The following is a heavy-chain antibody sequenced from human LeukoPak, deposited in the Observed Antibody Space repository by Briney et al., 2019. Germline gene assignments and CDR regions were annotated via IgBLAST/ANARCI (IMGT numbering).Heavy chain of an antibody. CDR2: IYYSGST. CDR3: ARAKYDFWSGYYTAEASFPTSFWFDP. J-gene: IGHJ5*02. D-gene: IGHD3-3*01. Sequence: SETLSLTCTVSGGSISSHYWSWIRQPPGKGLEWIGYIYYSGSTNYNPSLKSRVTISVDTSKNQFSLKLSSVTAADTAVYYCARAKYDFWSGYYTAEASFPTSFWFDPWGQGTLVTVSS. CDR1: GGSISSHY. V-gene: IGHV4-59*11.